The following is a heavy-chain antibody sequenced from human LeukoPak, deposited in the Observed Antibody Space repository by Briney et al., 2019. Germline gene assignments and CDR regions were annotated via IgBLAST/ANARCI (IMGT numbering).Heavy chain of an antibody. Sequence: PGGSLRLSCAASGFTFSSYSMNWVRQAPGKGLEWVSSISSSSSYIYYADSMKGRFTISRDNAKNSLYLQMNSLRAEDTAVYYCARDYGHGIAVAGSDAFDIWGQGTMVTVSS. CDR1: GFTFSSYS. CDR2: ISSSSSYI. CDR3: ARDYGHGIAVAGSDAFDI. D-gene: IGHD6-19*01. J-gene: IGHJ3*02. V-gene: IGHV3-21*01.